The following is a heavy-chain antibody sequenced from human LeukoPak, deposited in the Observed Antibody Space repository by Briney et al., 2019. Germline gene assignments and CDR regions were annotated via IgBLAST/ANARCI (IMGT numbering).Heavy chain of an antibody. CDR1: GGSISSYY. CDR2: IYYSGST. J-gene: IGHJ5*02. D-gene: IGHD1-7*01. V-gene: IGHV4-59*08. CDR3: ARLNCNYQLDP. Sequence: SETLSLTCTVSGGSISSYYWSWIRQPPGKGLEWIGYIYYSGSTKYDPSLKSRVTISVDTSKNQFSLKLSSVTAADTAVYYCARLNCNYQLDPWGQGTLVTVSS.